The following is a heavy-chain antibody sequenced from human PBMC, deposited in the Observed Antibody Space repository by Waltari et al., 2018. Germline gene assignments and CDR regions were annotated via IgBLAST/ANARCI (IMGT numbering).Heavy chain of an antibody. J-gene: IGHJ4*02. CDR2: ISSSSTI. Sequence: EVQLVESGGGLVQPGGSLRLSCAASGFTFSSYSMNWVRQAPGKGLEWVSYISSSSTIYYADSVKGRFTISRDNAKNSLYLQMNSLRAEDTAVYYCARASWSGLLWGQGTLVTVSS. CDR1: GFTFSSYS. V-gene: IGHV3-48*04. CDR3: ARASWSGLL. D-gene: IGHD3-10*02.